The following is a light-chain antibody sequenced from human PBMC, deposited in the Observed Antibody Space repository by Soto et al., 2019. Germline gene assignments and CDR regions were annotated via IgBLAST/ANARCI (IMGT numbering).Light chain of an antibody. CDR1: SSGIGTYNY. J-gene: IGLJ3*02. CDR2: EVN. Sequence: QSALTQPASVSGSPGQSITISCSETSSGIGTYNYVSWYQHHPGKVPKLIIYEVNNRPSGVSTRFSGSKSGKTASLTISGLQAVDEADYYCCSFTTTSTWLFGGGTKVTVL. V-gene: IGLV2-14*01. CDR3: CSFTTTSTWL.